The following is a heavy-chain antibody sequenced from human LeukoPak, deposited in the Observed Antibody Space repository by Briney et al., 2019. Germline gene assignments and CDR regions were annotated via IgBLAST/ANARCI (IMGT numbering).Heavy chain of an antibody. Sequence: SVKVSCKASGGTFSSYTISWVRQAPGQGLEWMGRIIPILGIANYALKFQGRVTITADKSTSTAYMELSSLRSEDTAVYYCARYCTNGVCYEDFDYWGQGTLVTVSS. D-gene: IGHD2-8*01. CDR1: GGTFSSYT. J-gene: IGHJ4*02. CDR3: ARYCTNGVCYEDFDY. V-gene: IGHV1-69*02. CDR2: IIPILGIA.